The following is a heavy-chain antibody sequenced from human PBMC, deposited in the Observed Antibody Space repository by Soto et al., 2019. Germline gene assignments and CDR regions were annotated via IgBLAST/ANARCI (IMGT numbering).Heavy chain of an antibody. CDR3: ARGGAGYHLFDP. D-gene: IGHD5-12*01. J-gene: IGHJ5*02. CDR2: MNPNSGDT. CDR1: GYTFTSYD. V-gene: IGHV1-8*01. Sequence: ASVKVACKASGYTFTSYDINWVRQATGQGLEWMGWMNPNSGDTGYAQKFQGRVTMTTNNSISTAYMELSSLGSEDTAVYYCARGGAGYHLFDPWGQGTLVTVSS.